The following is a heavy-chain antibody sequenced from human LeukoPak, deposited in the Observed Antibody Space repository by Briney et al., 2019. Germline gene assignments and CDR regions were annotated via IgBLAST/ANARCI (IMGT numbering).Heavy chain of an antibody. J-gene: IGHJ5*02. V-gene: IGHV4-30-4*01. Sequence: SETLSLTCTVSGGSLSSGDYYWSWIRQPPGKGLEWIGYIYYSGSTYYNPSLKSRVTISVDTSKNQFSLKLSSVTAADTAVYYCARDSKRYSYGFGWFDPWGQGTLVTVSP. CDR2: IYYSGST. CDR3: ARDSKRYSYGFGWFDP. CDR1: GGSLSSGDYY. D-gene: IGHD5-18*01.